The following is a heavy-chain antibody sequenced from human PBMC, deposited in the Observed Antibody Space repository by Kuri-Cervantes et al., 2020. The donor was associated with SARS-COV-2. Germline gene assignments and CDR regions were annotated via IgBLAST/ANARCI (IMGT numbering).Heavy chain of an antibody. CDR1: GFRFTRVA. CDR3: AKLTSGWYYFDD. V-gene: IGHV3-23*01. J-gene: IGHJ4*02. Sequence: GESLKIPCATSGFRFTRVAMTWVRQAPGKGLEWVSTISGNGVATYYADSVKGRFTISADKGKNTLYLQMTSLRPDDTAIYYCAKLTSGWYYFDDWAQGTLVTVSS. CDR2: ISGNGVAT. D-gene: IGHD6-19*01.